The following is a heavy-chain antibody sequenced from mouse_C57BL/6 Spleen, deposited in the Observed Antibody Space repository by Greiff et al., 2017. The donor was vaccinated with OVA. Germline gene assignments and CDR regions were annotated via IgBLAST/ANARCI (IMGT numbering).Heavy chain of an antibody. CDR3: ARRGPYYYGSSDYAMDY. V-gene: IGHV1-78*01. D-gene: IGHD1-1*01. CDR1: GYTFTDHT. J-gene: IGHJ4*01. Sequence: QVQLQQSDAELVKPGASVKISCKVSGYTFTDHTIHWMKQRPEQGLEWIGYIYPRDGSTKYNEKFKGKATLTADKSSSTAYMQLNSLTSEDSAVYFCARRGPYYYGSSDYAMDYWGQGTSVTVSS. CDR2: IYPRDGST.